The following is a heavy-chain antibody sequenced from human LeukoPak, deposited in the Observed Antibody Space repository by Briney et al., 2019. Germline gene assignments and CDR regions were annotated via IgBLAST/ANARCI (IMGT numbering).Heavy chain of an antibody. J-gene: IGHJ4*02. CDR3: ARYFDD. CDR1: GFTSSSYT. Sequence: GGSLRLSCAASGFTSSSYTMNWVRQAPGKGLEWVSSISSSSGSIYYADSVKGRFTISRDNAKNSLFLQMNSLRAEDTAVYYCARYFDDWGQGILVTVSS. CDR2: ISSSSGSI. V-gene: IGHV3-21*01.